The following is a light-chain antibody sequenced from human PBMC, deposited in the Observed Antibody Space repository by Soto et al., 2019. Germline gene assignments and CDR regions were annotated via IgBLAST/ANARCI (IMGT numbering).Light chain of an antibody. V-gene: IGKV3-20*01. J-gene: IGKJ1*01. CDR1: QSISRY. CDR3: QQYGSSVWA. Sequence: TVVTRARDARSFSPWQRTTLSCRVSQSISRYLAWYQQKPGQGTRLLIYGASSRATDILDRFSGSGSGTDFTINISRLEPEDFAVSYCQQYGSSVWALGQGTKVDIK. CDR2: GAS.